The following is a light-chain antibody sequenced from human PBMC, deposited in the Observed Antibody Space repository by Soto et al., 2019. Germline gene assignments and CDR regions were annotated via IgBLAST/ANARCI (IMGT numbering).Light chain of an antibody. J-gene: IGLJ7*01. CDR1: SSDVGGYNY. CDR2: NFL. Sequence: QSALTQPASVSGSPGQSITISCTGTSSDVGGYNYVSWYQQHPGKAPKLIIYNFLTRPSGVSNRFSGSKSGNKASLTISGNQVEDVADYYCSSDTCSKTTVLGGGNQLTVL. V-gene: IGLV2-14*01. CDR3: SSDTCSKTTV.